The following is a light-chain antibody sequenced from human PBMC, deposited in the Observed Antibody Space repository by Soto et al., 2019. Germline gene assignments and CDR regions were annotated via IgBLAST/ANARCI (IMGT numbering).Light chain of an antibody. CDR2: EVS. CDR1: SSDVGGYTY. V-gene: IGLV2-14*01. CDR3: SSFTRSSTQV. J-gene: IGLJ1*01. Sequence: QSALTQPASVSGSPGQSITISCTGTSSDVGGYTYVSWYQQHPGKVPKLMIYEVSNRPSGVVNRFSGSKSGNTASLTISGLQAEDEADYYCSSFTRSSTQVFGTGTKLTVL.